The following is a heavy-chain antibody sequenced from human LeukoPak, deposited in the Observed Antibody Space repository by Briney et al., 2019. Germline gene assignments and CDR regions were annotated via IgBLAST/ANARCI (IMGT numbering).Heavy chain of an antibody. J-gene: IGHJ4*02. Sequence: AESLKISCKAAADSSNKNYIAWVRQLSRKSLERMGIIYPDDSDTRYSPSFQGHVTISADESISTAFLQWSSVEATDSAMYYCVRGNQKYGDYVRDWGQGTLVTVSS. V-gene: IGHV5-51*01. D-gene: IGHD4-17*01. CDR1: ADSSNKNY. CDR2: IYPDDSDT. CDR3: VRGNQKYGDYVRD.